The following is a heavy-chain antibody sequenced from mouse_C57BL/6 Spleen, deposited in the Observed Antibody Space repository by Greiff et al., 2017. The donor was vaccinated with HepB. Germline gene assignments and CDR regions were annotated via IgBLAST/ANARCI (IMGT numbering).Heavy chain of an antibody. CDR3: ARGGYDYEGFAY. V-gene: IGHV1-55*01. CDR1: GYTFTSYW. Sequence: QVQLQQPGAELVKPGASVKMSCKASGYTFTSYWITWVKQRPGQGLEWIGDIYPGSGSTNYNEKFKSKATLTVDTSSSTAYMQLSSLTSEDSAVYYRARGGYDYEGFAYWGQGTLVTVSA. CDR2: IYPGSGST. D-gene: IGHD2-4*01. J-gene: IGHJ3*01.